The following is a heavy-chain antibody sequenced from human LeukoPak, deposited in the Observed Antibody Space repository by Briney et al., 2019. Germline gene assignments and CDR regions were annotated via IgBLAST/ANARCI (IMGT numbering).Heavy chain of an antibody. D-gene: IGHD5-18*01. CDR3: TTETLRIQLWQNDAFDI. CDR2: IYSGGST. V-gene: IGHV3-53*01. CDR1: GFTVSSNY. Sequence: GGSLRLSCAASGFTVSSNYMSWVRQAPGKGLEWVSVIYSGGSTYYADSVKGRFTISRDNSKNTLYLQMNSLRAEDTAVYYCTTETLRIQLWQNDAFDIWGQGTMVTVSS. J-gene: IGHJ3*02.